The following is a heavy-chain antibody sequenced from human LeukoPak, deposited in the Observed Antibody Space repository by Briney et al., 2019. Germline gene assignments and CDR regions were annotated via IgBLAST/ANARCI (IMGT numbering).Heavy chain of an antibody. Sequence: GGSLRLSCAASGFTFSYYGMNWVRQAPGKGLEWVSGISGSGDRTYYEDSVKGRFTISRDNSKNTLYLQMNSLRAEDTAVYYCATLLTRGYSYGYANWGQGTLVTVSS. CDR1: GFTFSYYG. CDR2: ISGSGDRT. V-gene: IGHV3-23*01. D-gene: IGHD5-18*01. J-gene: IGHJ4*02. CDR3: ATLLTRGYSYGYAN.